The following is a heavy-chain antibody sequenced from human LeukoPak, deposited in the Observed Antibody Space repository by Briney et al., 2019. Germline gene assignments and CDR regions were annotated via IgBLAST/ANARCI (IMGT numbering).Heavy chain of an antibody. Sequence: ASVKVSCKASGYTFTSYYMHWVRQAPGQGLEWMGWMNPNSGNTGYAQKFQGRVTMTRNTSISTAYMELSSLRSEDTAVYYCAVMVRGVHQAFDYWGQGTLVTVSS. J-gene: IGHJ4*02. V-gene: IGHV1-8*02. CDR1: GYTFTSYY. D-gene: IGHD3-10*01. CDR3: AVMVRGVHQAFDY. CDR2: MNPNSGNT.